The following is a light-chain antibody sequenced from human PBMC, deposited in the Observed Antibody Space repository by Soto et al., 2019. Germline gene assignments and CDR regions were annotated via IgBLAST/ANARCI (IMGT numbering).Light chain of an antibody. V-gene: IGKV1-39*01. CDR2: VAS. Sequence: DIQMTQSPSSLSASIGDRVTITCRASQSISTYLNWYQQKPGKAPKLLLYVASSFQSGVPSRFSGAFSGTDFTLTISSLQPEDFATYYCQQSYSTPNTFGQGTKVEIK. J-gene: IGKJ2*01. CDR1: QSISTY. CDR3: QQSYSTPNT.